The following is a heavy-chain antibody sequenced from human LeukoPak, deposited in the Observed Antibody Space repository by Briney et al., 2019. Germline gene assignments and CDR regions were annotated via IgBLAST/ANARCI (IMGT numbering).Heavy chain of an antibody. V-gene: IGHV3-21*01. CDR2: ISTSSSYI. CDR3: ARGTYDFVQIDY. J-gene: IGHJ4*02. Sequence: KPGRSLRLSCAASGFTFSSYSMNWVRQAPGKGLEWVSSISTSSSYIYYADSVKGRFTISRDNAKNSLFLQMNSLRAEDTAAYYCARGTYDFVQIDYWGQGTLVTVSS. CDR1: GFTFSSYS. D-gene: IGHD3-3*01.